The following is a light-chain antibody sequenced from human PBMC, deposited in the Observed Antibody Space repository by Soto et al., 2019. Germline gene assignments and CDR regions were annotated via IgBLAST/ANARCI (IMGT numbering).Light chain of an antibody. J-gene: IGKJ3*01. CDR2: DTS. V-gene: IGKV3-11*01. Sequence: EIVLTQSPATLSSSPGERATLSCRASQSVTTYLAWYQLRPGQAPRLLIYDTSSRATGIPSRFSGSGSGTDFTLTISSLEPEDFAVYYCQQHVTFGPGTRVDFK. CDR3: QQHVT. CDR1: QSVTTY.